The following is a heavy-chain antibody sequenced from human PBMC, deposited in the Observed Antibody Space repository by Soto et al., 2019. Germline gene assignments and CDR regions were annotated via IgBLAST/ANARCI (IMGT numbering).Heavy chain of an antibody. CDR1: GFTFSSYA. CDR3: AKSHCSSTSCYYYDAFDI. Sequence: GGSLILSCAASGFTFSSYAMSWVRQAPGKGLEWVSAVSGSGGSTYYADSVKGRFTISRDNSKNTLYLQMNSLRAEDTAVYYCAKSHCSSTSCYYYDAFDIWGQGTMVTVSS. D-gene: IGHD2-2*01. J-gene: IGHJ3*02. V-gene: IGHV3-23*01. CDR2: VSGSGGST.